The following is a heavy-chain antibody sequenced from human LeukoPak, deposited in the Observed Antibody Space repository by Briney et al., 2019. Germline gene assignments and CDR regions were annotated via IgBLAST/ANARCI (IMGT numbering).Heavy chain of an antibody. CDR3: AKDQYYDFWSGYFSY. Sequence: GGSLRLSCAASGFTFDDYAMHWVRHVPGKGLEWVSGISWNSGSIGYADSVKGRFTISRDNAKNSLYLQMNSLRAEDTALYYCAKDQYYDFWSGYFSYWGQGTLVTVSS. CDR2: ISWNSGSI. D-gene: IGHD3-3*01. J-gene: IGHJ4*02. CDR1: GFTFDDYA. V-gene: IGHV3-9*01.